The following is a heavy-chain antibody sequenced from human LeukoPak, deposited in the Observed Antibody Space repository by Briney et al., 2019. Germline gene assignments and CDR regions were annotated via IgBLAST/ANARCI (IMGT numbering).Heavy chain of an antibody. CDR1: GFSISTGYY. V-gene: IGHV4-38-2*02. J-gene: IGHJ5*02. Sequence: PSETLSLTCSVSGFSISTGYYWGWVRQPPGKGLEWIGSVYHSGTTYYNPSLKSRVTISVDTSKNHFSLKLSSVTAADTAVYYCARERTNYYGSGRDWFDPWGQGTLVTVSS. D-gene: IGHD3-10*01. CDR2: VYHSGTT. CDR3: ARERTNYYGSGRDWFDP.